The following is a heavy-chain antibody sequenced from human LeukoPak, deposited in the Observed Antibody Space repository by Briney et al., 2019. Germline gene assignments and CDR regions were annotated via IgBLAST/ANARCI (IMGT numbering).Heavy chain of an antibody. CDR3: ARDCDRSGYYCY. Sequence: ASVKVSCKASGYTFTNYGISWVRQAPGQGLEWMGWINAYNGNTKYAQKVQGRVTMTTDTSTSTAYMELRSLRSDDTAVYYCARDCDRSGYYCYWGQGTLVTVSS. CDR1: GYTFTNYG. J-gene: IGHJ4*02. CDR2: INAYNGNT. D-gene: IGHD3-22*01. V-gene: IGHV1-18*01.